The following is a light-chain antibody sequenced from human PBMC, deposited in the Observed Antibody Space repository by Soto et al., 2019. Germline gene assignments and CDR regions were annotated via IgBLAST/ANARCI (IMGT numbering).Light chain of an antibody. CDR1: QSISNR. CDR3: QQYNIYPWT. J-gene: IGKJ1*01. CDR2: DAS. V-gene: IGKV1-5*01. Sequence: VQVHQSHSSLSAAVGDRVTITCRASQSISNRLAWYQQRPGKAPKYLIYDASTLDSGAPSRFSGSGSGTEFTLSISSLQPDDFATYYCQQYNIYPWTFGQGTKVDI.